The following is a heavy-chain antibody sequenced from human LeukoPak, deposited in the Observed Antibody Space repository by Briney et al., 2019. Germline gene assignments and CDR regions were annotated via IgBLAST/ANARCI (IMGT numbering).Heavy chain of an antibody. Sequence: SETLSLTCAVYGGSFSGYYWSWIRQPPGKGLEWIGEINHSGSTNYNPSLKSRVTISVDTSKNQFSLKLSSVTAADTAVYYCARRKLLWFGELSSVYGYWGQGTLVTVSS. D-gene: IGHD3-10*01. CDR1: GGSFSGYY. J-gene: IGHJ4*02. CDR3: ARRKLLWFGELSSVYGY. V-gene: IGHV4-34*01. CDR2: INHSGST.